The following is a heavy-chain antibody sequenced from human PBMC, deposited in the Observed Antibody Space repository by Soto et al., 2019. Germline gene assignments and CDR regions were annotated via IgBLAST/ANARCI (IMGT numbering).Heavy chain of an antibody. CDR2: IVTYNGNT. D-gene: IGHD6-19*01. V-gene: IGHV1-18*01. J-gene: IGHJ5*02. CDR1: GYTFTDYG. Sequence: QVQLVQSGAEVKKPGASVKVSCKASGYTFTDYGISWVRRAPGQGLEWIGWIVTYNGNTQSAQNLQGSVTMTTDTSTGTAYMELRSLRSDDTAVYYCARGPQSTGWRGKWFDPWGQGTLVTVSS. CDR3: ARGPQSTGWRGKWFDP.